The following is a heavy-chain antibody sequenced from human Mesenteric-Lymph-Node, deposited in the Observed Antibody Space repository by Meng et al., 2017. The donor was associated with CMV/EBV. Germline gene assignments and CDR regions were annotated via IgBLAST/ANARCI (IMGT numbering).Heavy chain of an antibody. CDR2: INHSGST. D-gene: IGHD2-2*01. J-gene: IGHJ4*02. V-gene: IGHV4-34*01. Sequence: SETLSLTCAVYGGSFSGYYWSWIRQPPGKGLEWIGEINHSGSTNYNPSLKSRVTISVDTSKNQFSLKLSPVTAGDTAVYYCARAPGHCTSTTCYHPPDFWGQGALVTVSS. CDR3: ARAPGHCTSTTCYHPPDF. CDR1: GGSFSGYY.